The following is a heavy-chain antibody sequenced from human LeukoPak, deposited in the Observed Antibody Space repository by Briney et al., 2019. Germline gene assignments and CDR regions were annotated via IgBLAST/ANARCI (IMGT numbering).Heavy chain of an antibody. CDR2: ISSTGSII. D-gene: IGHD3-10*01. V-gene: IGHV3-48*01. CDR1: GFTFSSYS. CDR3: ARRYYYGGSSSLDY. J-gene: IGHJ4*02. Sequence: GGSLRLSCAASGFTFSSYSMNWVRQAPGMGLEWVSYISSTGSIIYYADAVKGRFTISRDNAKNSMYLQMNSLRAEDTAVYYCARRYYYGGSSSLDYWGQGTLVTVSS.